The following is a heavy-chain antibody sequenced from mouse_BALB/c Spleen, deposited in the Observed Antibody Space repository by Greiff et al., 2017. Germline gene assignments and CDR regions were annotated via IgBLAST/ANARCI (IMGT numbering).Heavy chain of an antibody. CDR2: INPYYGST. Sequence: EVQLQQTGPELVKPGASVKISCKASGYSFTDYIMLWVKQSHGKSLEWIGNINPYYGSTSYNLKFKGKATLTVDKSSSTAYMQLNSLTSEDSAVYYCARGGSITRDAMDYWGQGTSVTVSS. D-gene: IGHD2-4*01. J-gene: IGHJ4*01. V-gene: IGHV1-39*01. CDR1: GYSFTDYI. CDR3: ARGGSITRDAMDY.